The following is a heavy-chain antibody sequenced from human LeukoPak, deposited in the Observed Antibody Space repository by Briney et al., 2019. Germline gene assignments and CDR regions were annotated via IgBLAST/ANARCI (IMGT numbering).Heavy chain of an antibody. J-gene: IGHJ4*02. CDR1: GFTFSSYA. Sequence: AGSLRLSCAASGFTFSSYAMSWVRQAPGKGLELVSAISGSGSRTYYEDPVKGRFTISRDNSKNTLYLQMNSLRAEDTAVYSCAKDRGSGYHYFDYWGQGTLVTVSS. CDR2: ISGSGSRT. D-gene: IGHD3-22*01. CDR3: AKDRGSGYHYFDY. V-gene: IGHV3-23*01.